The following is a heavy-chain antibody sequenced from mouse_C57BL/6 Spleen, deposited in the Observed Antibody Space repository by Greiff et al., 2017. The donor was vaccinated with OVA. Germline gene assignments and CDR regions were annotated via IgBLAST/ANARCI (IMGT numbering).Heavy chain of an antibody. Sequence: LQESGPELVKPGASVKISCKASGYSFTDYNMNWVKQSNGKSLEWIGVINPNYGTTSYNQKFKGKATLTVDQSSSTAYMQLNSLTSEDSAVYYCARERATTVVATDYFDYWGQGTTRTVSS. CDR2: INPNYGTT. CDR3: ARERATTVVATDYFDY. CDR1: GYSFTDYN. J-gene: IGHJ2*01. D-gene: IGHD1-1*01. V-gene: IGHV1-39*01.